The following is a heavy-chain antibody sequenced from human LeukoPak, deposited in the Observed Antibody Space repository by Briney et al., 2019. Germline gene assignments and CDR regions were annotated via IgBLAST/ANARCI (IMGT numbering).Heavy chain of an antibody. Sequence: GGSLRLSCAASGFTFSSSAMSWVRQAPGKGLEWVSVIYSGGSTYYADSVKGRFTISRDNSKNTLYLQMNSLRAEDTAVYYCARGPLGLDAFDIWGQGTMVTVSS. J-gene: IGHJ3*02. D-gene: IGHD3-16*01. CDR1: GFTFSSSA. CDR3: ARGPLGLDAFDI. V-gene: IGHV3-53*01. CDR2: IYSGGST.